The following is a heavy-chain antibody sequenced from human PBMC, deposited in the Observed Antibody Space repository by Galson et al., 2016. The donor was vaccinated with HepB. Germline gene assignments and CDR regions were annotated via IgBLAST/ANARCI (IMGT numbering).Heavy chain of an antibody. CDR3: ARCFSYSSGWYHWFDP. J-gene: IGHJ5*02. D-gene: IGHD6-19*01. CDR2: IYPGDSDT. CDR1: GYSFTSYW. V-gene: IGHV5-51*01. Sequence: QSGAEVKKPGESLKISCKGSGYSFTSYWIGWVRQMPGKGLEWVGIIYPGDSDTRYSPSFQGQVTISADKSISTAYLQWSSLKASDTAMYYCARCFSYSSGWYHWFDPWGQGTLVTVSS.